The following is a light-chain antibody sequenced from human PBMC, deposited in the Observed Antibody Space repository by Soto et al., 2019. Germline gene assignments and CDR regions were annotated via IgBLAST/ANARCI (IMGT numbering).Light chain of an antibody. J-gene: IGLJ2*01. CDR3: SSYTSSSTL. V-gene: IGLV2-14*01. CDR2: EVN. CDR1: SSDVGGYNY. Sequence: QSVLTQPASVSGSPGQSITISCTGTSSDVGGYNYVSWYQQHPGKAPKLMIYEVNNRPSGVSHRFSGSKSGNTASLTISGLQAEDEADYYCSSYTSSSTLFGGGTKVTVL.